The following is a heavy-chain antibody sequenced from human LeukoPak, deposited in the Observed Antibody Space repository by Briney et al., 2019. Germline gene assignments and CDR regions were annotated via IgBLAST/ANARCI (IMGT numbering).Heavy chain of an antibody. Sequence: GGSLRLSCAASGFTFDDYGMSWVRQAPGKGLEWVSGINWNGGSTGYADSVKGRFTISRDNSKNTLYLQMNSLRAEDTAVYYCAKSSGWRPDWFDPWGQGTLVTVSS. D-gene: IGHD6-19*01. CDR3: AKSSGWRPDWFDP. CDR2: INWNGGST. J-gene: IGHJ5*02. CDR1: GFTFDDYG. V-gene: IGHV3-20*04.